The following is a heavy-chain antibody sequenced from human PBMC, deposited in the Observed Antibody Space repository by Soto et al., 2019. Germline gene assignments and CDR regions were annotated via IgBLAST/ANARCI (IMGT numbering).Heavy chain of an antibody. CDR2: ISYDGSNK. CDR1: GFTFSSYG. Sequence: PGGSLRLSCAASGFTFSSYGMHWVRQAPGKGLEWVAVISYDGSNKYYADSVKGRFTISRDNSKNTLYLQMNSLRAEDTAVYYSAKDRWTVTTGLFDYWGQGTLVTVSS. D-gene: IGHD4-17*01. J-gene: IGHJ4*02. CDR3: AKDRWTVTTGLFDY. V-gene: IGHV3-30*18.